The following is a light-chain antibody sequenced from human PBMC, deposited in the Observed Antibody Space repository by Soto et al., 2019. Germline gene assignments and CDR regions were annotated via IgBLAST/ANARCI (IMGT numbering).Light chain of an antibody. Sequence: QTVVTQEPLFSVSPGGTVTLTCGLSSGSVSTSYYPSWYQQTPGQAPRTLIYSTNTRSSGVPDRFSGSILGNKAALTITGAQADDESDYYCVLYMGIGSVVFGGGTKLTVL. CDR2: STN. V-gene: IGLV8-61*01. CDR3: VLYMGIGSVV. J-gene: IGLJ2*01. CDR1: SGSVSTSYY.